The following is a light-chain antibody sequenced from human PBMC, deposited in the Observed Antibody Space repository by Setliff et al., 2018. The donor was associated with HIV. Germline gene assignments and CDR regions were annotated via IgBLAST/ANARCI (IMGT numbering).Light chain of an antibody. J-gene: IGLJ1*01. CDR2: EVS. CDR3: SSYTTSITLV. CDR1: TSDIGHYNR. V-gene: IGLV2-18*02. Sequence: QSALTQPPYVSGAPGQSVTISCTGSTSDIGHYNRVSWYQQPPGAAPKLIMYEVSHRPSGVPDRFSGSKSDSTASLTISGLQPEDEADYYCSSYTTSITLVFGTGTKGTV.